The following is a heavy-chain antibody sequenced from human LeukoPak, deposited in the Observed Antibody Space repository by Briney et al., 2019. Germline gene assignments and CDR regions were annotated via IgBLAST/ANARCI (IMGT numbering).Heavy chain of an antibody. J-gene: IGHJ4*02. CDR2: MRSSDDGR. CDR1: GFSFSSYA. D-gene: IGHD2-15*01. CDR3: AKAPVTSCRGAFCYPFDY. Sequence: GGSLRLSCATSGFSFSSYAMSWVRQAPGKGLEWVSAMRSSDDGRYYAASVRGRFTISRDTSRSTLYLQMNSLRAEDAAVYYCAKAPVTSCRGAFCYPFDYWGQGTLVTVSS. V-gene: IGHV3-23*01.